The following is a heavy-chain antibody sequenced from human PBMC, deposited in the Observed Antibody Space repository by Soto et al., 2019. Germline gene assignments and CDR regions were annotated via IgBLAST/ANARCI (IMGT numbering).Heavy chain of an antibody. CDR2: ISSNGDST. D-gene: IGHD4-17*01. V-gene: IGHV3-64D*06. CDR1: GFTFSMFS. J-gene: IGHJ5*02. CDR3: VHPRSTVQVPPT. Sequence: GGSLRLSCSASGFTFSMFSMHWVRQAPGKGLEYVSGISSNGDSTYYADSVKGRFTISRDNSKNTLYLQMSSLRAVDTAVYYCVHPRSTVQVPPTWGQGTLVTVS.